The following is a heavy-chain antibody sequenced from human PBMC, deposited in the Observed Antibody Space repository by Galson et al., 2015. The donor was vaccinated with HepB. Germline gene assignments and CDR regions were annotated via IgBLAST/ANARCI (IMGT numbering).Heavy chain of an antibody. CDR3: ARVLQWLGYYYYYGMDV. CDR2: IKQDGSEK. D-gene: IGHD6-19*01. Sequence: SLRLSCAASGFTFSSYWMSWVRQAPGKGLEWVANIKQDGSEKYYVDSVKGRFTISRDNAKNSLYLQMNSLRAEDTAVYYCARVLQWLGYYYYYGMDVWGQGTTVTVSS. V-gene: IGHV3-7*03. CDR1: GFTFSSYW. J-gene: IGHJ6*02.